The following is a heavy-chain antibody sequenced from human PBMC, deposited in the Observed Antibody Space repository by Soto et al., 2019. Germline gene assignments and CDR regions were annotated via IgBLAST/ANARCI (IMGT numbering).Heavy chain of an antibody. D-gene: IGHD2-2*01. CDR2: MNPNRGNT. CDR3: ASISTSDYYYGMDV. Sequence: QVQLVQSGAEVKKPGASVKVSCKASGYTFTSYDINWVRQATGQGLEWMGWMNPNRGNTGYAQKFQGRVTMTRNTSISTAYMELSSLRSEDTAVYYCASISTSDYYYGMDVWGQGTTVTVSS. CDR1: GYTFTSYD. J-gene: IGHJ6*02. V-gene: IGHV1-8*01.